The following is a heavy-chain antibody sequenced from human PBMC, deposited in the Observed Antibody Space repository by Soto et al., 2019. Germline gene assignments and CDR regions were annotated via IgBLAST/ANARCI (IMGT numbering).Heavy chain of an antibody. CDR2: VTPRNGDT. D-gene: IGHD3-16*02. CDR1: GYTFTSYD. J-gene: IGHJ1*01. V-gene: IGHV1-8*02. Sequence: ASVKVSCKASGYTFTSYDINWVRQAAGQGPECMGSVTPRNGDTAFAQKYQGRVTATSNTSISTVYMELRSLRSDDRALYCFARVSSDDYVWGSYRPPQEYFQHWGQGTLVTVSS. CDR3: ARVSSDDYVWGSYRPPQEYFQH.